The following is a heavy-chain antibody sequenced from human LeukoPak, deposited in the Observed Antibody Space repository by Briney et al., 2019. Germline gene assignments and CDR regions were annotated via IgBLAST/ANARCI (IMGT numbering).Heavy chain of an antibody. CDR3: TRGRIAVAGTKSDY. D-gene: IGHD6-19*01. Sequence: PGGSLRLSCTASGFTFGDYAMSWVRQAPGKGLEWVGFIRSKAYGGTTEYAASVKGRFTISRDDSKSIAYLQMNSLKTEDTAVYYCTRGRIAVAGTKSDYGGQGTLVTVSS. V-gene: IGHV3-49*04. J-gene: IGHJ4*02. CDR1: GFTFGDYA. CDR2: IRSKAYGGTT.